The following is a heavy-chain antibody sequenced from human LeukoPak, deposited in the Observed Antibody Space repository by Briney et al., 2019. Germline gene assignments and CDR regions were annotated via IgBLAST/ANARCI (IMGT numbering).Heavy chain of an antibody. V-gene: IGHV3-30*04. CDR1: GFTFSSYA. CDR3: ARGDILPY. J-gene: IGHJ4*02. Sequence: GGSLRLSCAASGFTFSSYAMHWVRQAPGKGLEWVAVISYDGSNKYYADSVKGRFTISRDNSKNTLYLQMNSLRAEDTAVYYCARGDILPYWGKGTLVTVSS. CDR2: ISYDGSNK. D-gene: IGHD3-3*02.